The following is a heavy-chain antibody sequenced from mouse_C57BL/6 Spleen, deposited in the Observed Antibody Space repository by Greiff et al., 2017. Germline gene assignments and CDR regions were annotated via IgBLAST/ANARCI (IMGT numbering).Heavy chain of an antibody. V-gene: IGHV1-50*01. CDR3: ASDGYESYAMDY. D-gene: IGHD2-2*01. CDR2: IDPSDSYT. CDR1: GYTFTSYW. J-gene: IGHJ4*01. Sequence: QVQLQQPGAELVRPGTSVKLSCKASGYTFTSYWMQWVKQRPGQGLEWIGEIDPSDSYTNYNQKFKGKATLTVDTSSSTAYMQLSSLTSEDSAVYYCASDGYESYAMDYWGQGTSVTVSS.